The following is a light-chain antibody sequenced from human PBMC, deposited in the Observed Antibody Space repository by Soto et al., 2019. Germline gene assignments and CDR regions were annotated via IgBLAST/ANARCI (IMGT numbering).Light chain of an antibody. J-gene: IGLJ2*01. CDR2: RND. V-gene: IGLV1-47*01. CDR1: TSNIGNNF. CDR3: ATWDDTLSGPV. Sequence: QSVLTQAPSASETPGQRVTISCSGSTSNIGNNFVYWYQQLPGAAPRLVMYRNDKRPTGVPDRFSGSKSCTSASLAISGLRSEDEADYHCATWDDTLSGPVFGGGTKLTVL.